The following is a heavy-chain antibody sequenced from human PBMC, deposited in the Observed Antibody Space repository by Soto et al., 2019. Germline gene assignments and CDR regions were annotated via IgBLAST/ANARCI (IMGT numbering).Heavy chain of an antibody. CDR2: INPSGGST. D-gene: IGHD3-10*01. J-gene: IGHJ4*02. CDR3: ARSRGVPHHFDN. CDR1: TYTFTTYS. Sequence: ASVKVSCKASTYTFTTYSFHWVRQAPGQGLEWMGIINPSGGSTRYAQKFQGRVTMTSDTSTGTVYMELRSLRSEDTAMYYCARSRGVPHHFDNWGQGTLVTVYS. V-gene: IGHV1-46*01.